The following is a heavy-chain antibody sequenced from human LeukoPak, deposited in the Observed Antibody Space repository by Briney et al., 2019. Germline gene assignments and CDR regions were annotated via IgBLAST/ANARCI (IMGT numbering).Heavy chain of an antibody. Sequence: TGGSLRLSCAASGIIFGDFAMSWVRQVPGRGLEWLSTISGGGSSTAYADSVKGRFTISRDNSKDTLYLEMSSLRAEDTALYYCAKGRAAIRPHSRENDHWGQGTLVTVSS. CDR2: ISGGGSST. CDR3: AKGRAAIRPHSRENDH. D-gene: IGHD2-2*01. CDR1: GIIFGDFA. V-gene: IGHV3-23*01. J-gene: IGHJ4*02.